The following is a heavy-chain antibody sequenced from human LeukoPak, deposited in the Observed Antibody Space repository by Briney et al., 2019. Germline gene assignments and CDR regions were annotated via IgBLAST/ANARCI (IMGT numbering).Heavy chain of an antibody. V-gene: IGHV4-61*08. CDR2: IYYSGST. CDR1: GYSISSGGYY. Sequence: PSETLSLTCTVSGYSISSGGYYWSWIRQPPGKGLEWIGYIYYSGSTNYNPSLKSRVTISVDTSKNQFSLKLSSVTAADTAVYYCARGGYVDADDAFDIWGQGTMVTVSS. D-gene: IGHD6-25*01. J-gene: IGHJ3*02. CDR3: ARGGYVDADDAFDI.